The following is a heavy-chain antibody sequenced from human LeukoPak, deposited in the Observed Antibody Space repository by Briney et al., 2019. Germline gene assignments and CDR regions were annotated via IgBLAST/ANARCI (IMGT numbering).Heavy chain of an antibody. CDR2: ISYDGSNK. D-gene: IGHD4-23*01. CDR1: GFTFSSYP. Sequence: GGSLRLSCAASGFTFSSYPMHWVRQAPGKGLEWVALISYDGSNKYYADSVKGRLTISRDNSKNPLYMQTNSLRAEDTAVYYCAKDAFGGNFGDYFDYWGQGTLVTVSS. J-gene: IGHJ4*02. CDR3: AKDAFGGNFGDYFDY. V-gene: IGHV3-30*04.